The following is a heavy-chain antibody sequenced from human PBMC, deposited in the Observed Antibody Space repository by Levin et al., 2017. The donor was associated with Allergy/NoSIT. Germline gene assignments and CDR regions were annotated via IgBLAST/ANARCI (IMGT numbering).Heavy chain of an antibody. CDR2: ISYDGSNK. J-gene: IGHJ4*02. V-gene: IGHV3-30*18. Sequence: GESLKISCAASGFTFSSYGMHWVRQAPGKGLEWVAVISYDGSNKYYADSVKGRFTISRDNSKNTLYLQMNSLRAEDTAVYYCAKDSRVWFGELFEDYWGQGTLVTVSS. D-gene: IGHD3-10*01. CDR1: GFTFSSYG. CDR3: AKDSRVWFGELFEDY.